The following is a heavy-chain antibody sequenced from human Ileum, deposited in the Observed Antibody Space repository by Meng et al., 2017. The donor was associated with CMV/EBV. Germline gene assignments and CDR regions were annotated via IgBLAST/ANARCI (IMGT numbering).Heavy chain of an antibody. CDR1: GFTFSDYY. D-gene: IGHD2-15*01. J-gene: IGHJ2*01. CDR2: ISSSGTTI. CDR3: ARVDCSGGSCYSGWYFDL. Sequence: GESLKISCAASGFTFSDYYMSWIRQAPGKGLEWISYISSSGTTIYYADSVKGRFTISRDNAKNSVYLQMNSLRAEDTAVYYCARVDCSGGSCYSGWYFDLWGRGTLVTVSS. V-gene: IGHV3-11*04.